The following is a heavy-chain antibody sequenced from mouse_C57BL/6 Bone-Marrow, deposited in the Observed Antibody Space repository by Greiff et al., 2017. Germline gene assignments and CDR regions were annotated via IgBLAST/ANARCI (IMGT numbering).Heavy chain of an antibody. CDR2: INPSNGGT. J-gene: IGHJ3*01. D-gene: IGHD2-3*01. CDR3: ARGGYCPPWFAY. CDR1: GYTFTSYW. V-gene: IGHV1-53*01. Sequence: QVQLKQSGTELVKPGASVKLSCKASGYTFTSYWMHWVKQRPGQGLEWIGNINPSNGGTNYNEKFKSKATLTVDKSSSTAYMRLSSLTSEDSAVYYCARGGYCPPWFAYWGQGTLVTVAA.